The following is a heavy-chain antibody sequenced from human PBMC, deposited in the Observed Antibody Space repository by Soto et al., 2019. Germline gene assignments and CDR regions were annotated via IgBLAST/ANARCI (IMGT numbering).Heavy chain of an antibody. CDR2: IYPGDSDT. D-gene: IGHD3-22*01. Sequence: GESLKISCKGSGYSFTSYWIGWVRQMPGKGLEWMGIIYPGDSDTRYSPSFQGQVTISADKSISTAYLQWSSLKASNTAMYYCARHYYYYDSSGQYAFDIWGQGTMVTVSS. J-gene: IGHJ3*02. V-gene: IGHV5-51*01. CDR1: GYSFTSYW. CDR3: ARHYYYYDSSGQYAFDI.